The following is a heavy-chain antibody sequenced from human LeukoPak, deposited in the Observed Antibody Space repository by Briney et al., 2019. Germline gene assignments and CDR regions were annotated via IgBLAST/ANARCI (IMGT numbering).Heavy chain of an antibody. D-gene: IGHD3-10*01. Sequence: PGGFLRLSCAASGFTFSSYAMSWVRQAPGKGLEWVSAISGSGGSTYYADSVKGRFTISRDNSKNTLYLQMNSLRAEDTAVYYCAKALSWFGESPPDYWGQGTLVTVSS. CDR1: GFTFSSYA. CDR3: AKALSWFGESPPDY. V-gene: IGHV3-23*01. J-gene: IGHJ4*02. CDR2: ISGSGGST.